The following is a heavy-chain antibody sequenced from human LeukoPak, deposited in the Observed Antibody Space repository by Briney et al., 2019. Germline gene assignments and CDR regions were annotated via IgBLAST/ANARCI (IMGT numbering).Heavy chain of an antibody. D-gene: IGHD3-10*01. J-gene: IGHJ4*02. CDR3: AKLPVYYDSGGFIDY. CDR2: TYYRSKWYN. Sequence: SQTLSLTCAISGDSVSSNSAAWNWIRQSPSRGLEWLGRTYYRSKWYNDYAVSVKSRITINPDTSKNQFSLQLNSVTPEDTAVYYCAKLPVYYDSGGFIDYWGQGTLVTVSS. CDR1: GDSVSSNSAA. V-gene: IGHV6-1*01.